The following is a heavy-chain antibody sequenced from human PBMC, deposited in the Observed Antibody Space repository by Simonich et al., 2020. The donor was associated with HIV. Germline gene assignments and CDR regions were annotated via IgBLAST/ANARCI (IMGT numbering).Heavy chain of an antibody. V-gene: IGHV3-23*01. CDR2: MSGSGGST. Sequence: EVQLLESGGGLVQPGGSLRLSCAASGFTFSRYAMSWVRRAPGKGLEWGSAMSGSGGSTYSADAVKGRFTISRENSKNTLYLQMNSLRAEDTAVYYCAKEGVGDSSAWLPDAFDIWGQGTMVTVSS. D-gene: IGHD6-19*01. CDR3: AKEGVGDSSAWLPDAFDI. CDR1: GFTFSRYA. J-gene: IGHJ3*02.